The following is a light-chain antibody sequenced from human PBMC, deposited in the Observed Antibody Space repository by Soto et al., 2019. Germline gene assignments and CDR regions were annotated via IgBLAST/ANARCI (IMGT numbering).Light chain of an antibody. V-gene: IGLV1-44*01. CDR3: AAWDDSLNGPV. J-gene: IGLJ2*01. CDR1: SSNIGSNT. Sequence: QAVVTQPPSASGTPGQRVTISCSGSSSNIGSNTVNWCQQLPGTAPKLLIYSNNQRPSGVPDRFSGSKSGTSASLTISGLQSEDEADYYCAAWDDSLNGPVFGGGTQLTVL. CDR2: SNN.